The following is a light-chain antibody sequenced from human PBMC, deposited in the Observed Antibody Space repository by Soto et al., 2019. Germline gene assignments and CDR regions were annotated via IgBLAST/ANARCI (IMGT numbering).Light chain of an antibody. CDR3: SSYAGIYIHVA. CDR2: DVF. J-gene: IGLJ2*01. V-gene: IGLV2-11*01. Sequence: QSALTQPRSVSGSPGQSVTISCTGTSSDVGAYDYVSWYQQHPGKAPKLMIYDVFKRPSGVPDRFSGSKSGNTASLTISGLQAEDEADYYCSSYAGIYIHVAIVGGTKLTVL. CDR1: SSDVGAYDY.